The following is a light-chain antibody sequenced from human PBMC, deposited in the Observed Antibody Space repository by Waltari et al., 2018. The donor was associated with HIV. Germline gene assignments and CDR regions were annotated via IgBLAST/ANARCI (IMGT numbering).Light chain of an antibody. CDR1: SNNIGIYT. J-gene: IGLJ3*02. CDR3: STWDNSLSGWV. CDR2: GNY. V-gene: IGLV1-44*01. Sequence: QSALTQEASVSGTVGQTVTLSCSGNSNNIGIYTVAWYQQISHCTPKTVMFGNYPPSGIPARFSASQSGTSASLTISGLQPEDEAHYYCSTWDNSLSGWVLGGGTTLTVL.